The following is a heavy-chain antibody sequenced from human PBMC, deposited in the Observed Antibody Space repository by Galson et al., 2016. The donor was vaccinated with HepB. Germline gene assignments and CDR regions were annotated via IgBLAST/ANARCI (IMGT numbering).Heavy chain of an antibody. CDR1: GFTFSGHV. Sequence: SLRLSCAASGFTFSGHVMTWVRQAPGKGLEWLAAISDSGENTYYADSVKGRFSVSRDNSKNTVYLHMDCLRTEDTAVYYCAQGSGGYSYWGQGTQVSVSS. CDR3: AQGSGGYSY. V-gene: IGHV3-23*01. J-gene: IGHJ4*02. CDR2: ISDSGENT. D-gene: IGHD1-26*01.